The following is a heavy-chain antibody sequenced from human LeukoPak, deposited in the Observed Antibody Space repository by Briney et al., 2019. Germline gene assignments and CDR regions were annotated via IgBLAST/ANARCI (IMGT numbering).Heavy chain of an antibody. V-gene: IGHV4-59*08. J-gene: IGHJ4*02. Sequence: PSETLSLTCTASGGSISTYYWRWIRRPPGKGLEWIGYIYYSGSPNYNPSLKSRLTISLDTTRNQFSLQLSSVTAADTAVYYCARHGSGWSFDYWGQGTLVTVPS. CDR2: IYYSGSP. CDR3: ARHGSGWSFDY. CDR1: GGSISTYY. D-gene: IGHD6-19*01.